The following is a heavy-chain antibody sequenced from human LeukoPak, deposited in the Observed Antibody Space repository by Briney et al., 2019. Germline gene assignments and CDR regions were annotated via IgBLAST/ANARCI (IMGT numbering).Heavy chain of an antibody. CDR2: FSDTGDTT. CDR1: GFTFSGHG. J-gene: IGHJ4*02. Sequence: GGSLRLSCAASGFTFSGHGMRWVRQAPGKGLECVSAFSDTGDTTYYADSVKGRFTISRDNSKNTLYLQMNSLRAEDTALYFCAKARGFAEFDYWGQGTLVTVSS. V-gene: IGHV3-23*01. CDR3: AKARGFAEFDY. D-gene: IGHD3-10*01.